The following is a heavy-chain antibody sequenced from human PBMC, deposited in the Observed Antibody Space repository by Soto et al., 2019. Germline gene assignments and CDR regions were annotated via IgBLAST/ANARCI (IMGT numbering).Heavy chain of an antibody. D-gene: IGHD4-17*01. CDR1: GGTFSSYA. CDR3: ASLAPDYGDYFNWFDP. J-gene: IGHJ5*02. V-gene: IGHV1-69*06. CDR2: IIPIFGTA. Sequence: SVKVSCKASGGTFSSYAISWVRQAPGQGLEWMGGIIPIFGTANYAQKFQGRVTITADKSTSTAYMELSSLRSEDTAVYYCASLAPDYGDYFNWFDPWGQGTLVTVSS.